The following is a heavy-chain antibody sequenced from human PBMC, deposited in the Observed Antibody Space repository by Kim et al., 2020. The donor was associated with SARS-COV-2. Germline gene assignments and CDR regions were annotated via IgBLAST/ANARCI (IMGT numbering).Heavy chain of an antibody. D-gene: IGHD4-17*01. Sequence: SETLSLTCTVSGDSVSSGSSYWSWIRQPPGKGLEWIAYIYYSGSTNYNPSLKSRVSISEDTSKNQFFLNLSSVTAADTAVYYCARGHAVTTPPIRYHYG. CDR3: ARGHAVTTPPIRYHYG. CDR2: IYYSGST. J-gene: IGHJ6*01. CDR1: GDSVSSGSSY. V-gene: IGHV4-61*01.